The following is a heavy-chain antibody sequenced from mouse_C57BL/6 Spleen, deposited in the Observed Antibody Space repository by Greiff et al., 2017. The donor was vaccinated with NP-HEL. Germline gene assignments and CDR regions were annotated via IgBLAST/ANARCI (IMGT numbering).Heavy chain of an antibody. D-gene: IGHD2-12*01. V-gene: IGHV1-5*01. J-gene: IGHJ4*01. CDR2: IYPGNSDT. CDR3: IVGIAMDY. CDR1: GYTFTSYW. Sequence: EVQLQQSGTVLARPGASVKMSCKTSGYTFTSYWMHWVKQRPGLGLEWIGAIYPGNSDTSYNQKFKGKAKLTADTSASTAYIELSSLTKEEYEVYYCIVGIAMDYWGQGTSVTVSS.